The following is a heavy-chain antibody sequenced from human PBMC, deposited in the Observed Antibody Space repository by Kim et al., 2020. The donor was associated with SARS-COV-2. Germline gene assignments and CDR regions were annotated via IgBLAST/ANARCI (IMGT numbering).Heavy chain of an antibody. CDR2: ISGSGGST. CDR3: AKRPPPSMIKGTYYFDY. D-gene: IGHD3-22*01. V-gene: IGHV3-23*01. Sequence: GGSLRLSCAASGFTFSSYAMSWVRQAPGKGLEWVSAISGSGGSTYYADSVKGRFTISRDNSKNTLYLQMNSLRAEDTAVYYCAKRPPPSMIKGTYYFDYWGQGTLVTVSS. CDR1: GFTFSSYA. J-gene: IGHJ4*02.